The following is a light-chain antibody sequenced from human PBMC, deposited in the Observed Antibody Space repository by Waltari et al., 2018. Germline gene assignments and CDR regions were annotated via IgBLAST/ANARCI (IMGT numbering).Light chain of an antibody. CDR3: QSFDSNVRGGVV. J-gene: IGLJ3*02. CDR2: GNN. CDR1: SSHIGPGHY. Sequence: QSILTQPTSVSGAPGQRVTISCPGSSSHIGPGHYVHWYQAFPGTAPKLLLYGNNNRPSGVPDRFSGSKSGSSASLAINGLQAEDEADYYCQSFDSNVRGGVVFGGGTKVTVL. V-gene: IGLV1-40*01.